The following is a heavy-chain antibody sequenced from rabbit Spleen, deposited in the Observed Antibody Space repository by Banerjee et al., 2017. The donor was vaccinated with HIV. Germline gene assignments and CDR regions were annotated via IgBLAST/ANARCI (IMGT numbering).Heavy chain of an antibody. CDR3: ARSDGTGVLTYLNL. CDR2: INTITGKT. V-gene: IGHV1S40*01. CDR1: GFSFSSRYY. J-gene: IGHJ4*01. Sequence: QSLEESGGDLVKPGASLTLTCTASGFSFSSRYYMCWVRQAPGKGLEWIGCINTITGKTLYATWAKGRFTISRASSTTVFLQMTRLTAADTATYFCARSDGTGVLTYLNLWGPGTLVTVS. D-gene: IGHD7-1*01.